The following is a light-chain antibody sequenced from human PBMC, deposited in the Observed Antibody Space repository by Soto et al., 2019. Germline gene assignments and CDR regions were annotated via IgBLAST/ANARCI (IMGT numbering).Light chain of an antibody. CDR1: NIGSKS. Sequence: SYELTQPPSVSVAPGKTARITCGGDNIGSKSVHWYQQKPGQAPVLVIYYDSDRPSGIPERFSGSNSGNTAALTISGVEAGDEADYSCQEWESSSNHPVFGGGTKLTVL. CDR2: YDS. CDR3: QEWESSSNHPV. J-gene: IGLJ2*01. V-gene: IGLV3-21*01.